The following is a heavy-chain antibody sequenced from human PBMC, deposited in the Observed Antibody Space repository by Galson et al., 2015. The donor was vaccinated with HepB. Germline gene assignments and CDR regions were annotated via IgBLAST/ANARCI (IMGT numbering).Heavy chain of an antibody. CDR3: AKGYGLFDS. V-gene: IGHV3-23*01. J-gene: IGHJ5*01. D-gene: IGHD5-18*01. Sequence: SLRLSCAASGFAFDTHAMSWVRQAPGRGLEWISGISGNGDSTFYADSVKGRFTVSRDNSNNMLYLKMNSLRAEDACLYFCAKGYGLFDSWGQGILVTVSS. CDR1: GFAFDTHA. CDR2: ISGNGDST.